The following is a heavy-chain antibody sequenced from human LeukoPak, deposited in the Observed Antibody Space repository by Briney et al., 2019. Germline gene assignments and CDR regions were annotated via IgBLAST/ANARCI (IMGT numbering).Heavy chain of an antibody. CDR1: GGSISSGGYY. CDR2: IYYSGSN. Sequence: SQTLSLTCTVSGGSISSGGYYWSWIRQHPGKGLEWIGYIYYSGSNYYNPSLKSRVTISVDTSKNQFSLKLSPVTDADTAVYYFARCLGGDGSGSYTDYWGQGTLVTVSS. J-gene: IGHJ4*02. D-gene: IGHD3-10*01. V-gene: IGHV4-31*03. CDR3: ARCLGGDGSGSYTDY.